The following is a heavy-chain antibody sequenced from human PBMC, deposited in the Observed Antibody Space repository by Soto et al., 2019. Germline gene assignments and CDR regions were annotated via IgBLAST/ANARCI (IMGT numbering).Heavy chain of an antibody. CDR1: GYTFTSYG. V-gene: IGHV1-18*01. J-gene: IGHJ4*02. Sequence: GASVKVSCKASGYTFTSYGISWVRQAPGQGLEWMGWISAYNGNTNYAQKLRGRVTMTTDTSTSTAYMELRSLRSDDTAVYYCARPAPGYCSGGSCPTDYWGQGTLVTVSS. CDR3: ARPAPGYCSGGSCPTDY. CDR2: ISAYNGNT. D-gene: IGHD2-15*01.